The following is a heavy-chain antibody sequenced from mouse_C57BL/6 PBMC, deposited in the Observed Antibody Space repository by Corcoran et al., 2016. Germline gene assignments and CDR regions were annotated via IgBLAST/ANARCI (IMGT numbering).Heavy chain of an antibody. J-gene: IGHJ2*01. D-gene: IGHD1-1*02. V-gene: IGHV1-26*01. Sequence: EVQLQQSGPELVKPGASVKISCKASGYTFTDYYMNWVKQSHGKSLEWIGDINPNNGGTSYNQKFKGKATLTVDKSSSTAYMELRSLTSEDSAVYYCARWCDYWGQGTTLTVSS. CDR2: INPNNGGT. CDR3: ARWCDY. CDR1: GYTFTDYY.